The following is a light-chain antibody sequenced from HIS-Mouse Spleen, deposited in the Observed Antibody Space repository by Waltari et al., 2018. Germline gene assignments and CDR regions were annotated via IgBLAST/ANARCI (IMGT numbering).Light chain of an antibody. J-gene: IGKJ4*01. CDR2: GAS. CDR1: QSVSSSY. V-gene: IGKV3-20*01. Sequence: EIVLTQSPGTLSLSPGERATLSCRASQSVSSSYLAWNQQNPGQAPRLLIYGASSRATGIPDRFSGSGSGTDFTLTISRLEPEDCAVYYCQQYGSSPPALTFGGGTKVEIK. CDR3: QQYGSSPPALT.